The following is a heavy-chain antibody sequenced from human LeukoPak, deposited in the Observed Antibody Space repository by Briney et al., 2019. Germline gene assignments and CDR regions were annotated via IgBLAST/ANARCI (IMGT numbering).Heavy chain of an antibody. CDR3: AKVLAPIGITGTTVYFDY. V-gene: IGHV3-23*01. D-gene: IGHD1-7*01. J-gene: IGHJ4*02. CDR2: FSGSVSGRGGTT. CDR1: GFTFSSYA. Sequence: GGSLRLSCAASGFTFSSYAMSWVRQSPSKGLEWVSSFSGSVSGRGGTTYYADSVKGRFTISRDNSKNTLYLQMNSLRAEDTAVYYCAKVLAPIGITGTTVYFDYWGQGTLVTVSS.